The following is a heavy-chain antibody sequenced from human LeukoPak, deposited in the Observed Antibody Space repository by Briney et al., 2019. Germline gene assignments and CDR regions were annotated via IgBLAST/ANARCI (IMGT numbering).Heavy chain of an antibody. CDR3: AREGATVTTNRGFDY. CDR1: GGSISSGGYY. Sequence: SQTLSLTCTVSGGSISSGGYYWSWIRQHPGKGLAWIGCIYYSGSTYYNPSLKSRVTISVDTSKNQFSLKLSSVTAADTAVYYCAREGATVTTNRGFDYWGQGTLVTVSS. V-gene: IGHV4-31*03. CDR2: IYYSGST. J-gene: IGHJ4*02. D-gene: IGHD4-17*01.